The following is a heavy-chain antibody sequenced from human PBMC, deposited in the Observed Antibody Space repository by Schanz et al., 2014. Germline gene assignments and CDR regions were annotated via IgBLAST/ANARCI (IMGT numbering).Heavy chain of an antibody. Sequence: QVQLQESGPGLVKPSQTLSLTCTVSGGSVSSGGDYWSWIRQHPGKGLEWIGFISYSGSTYYNPSLKSRVTIPVDTSKNQFSLKVRSVTAADTAVYYCARGGSVATIAPYTWFDPWGQGTLVTVSS. V-gene: IGHV4-31*03. CDR3: ARGGSVATIAPYTWFDP. CDR2: ISYSGST. CDR1: GGSVSSGGDY. D-gene: IGHD5-12*01. J-gene: IGHJ5*02.